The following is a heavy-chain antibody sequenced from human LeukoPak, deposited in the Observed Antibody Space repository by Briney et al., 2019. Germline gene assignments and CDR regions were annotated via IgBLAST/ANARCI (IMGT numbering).Heavy chain of an antibody. CDR1: GGSISSGDYY. Sequence: SETLSLTCTVSGGSISSGDYYWSWIRQPPGKGLEWIGSIYYSGSTYYNPSLKSRVTISVDTSKNQFSLKLSSVTAADTAVYYCARQGYSYGAGYYYMDVWGKGTTVTVSS. V-gene: IGHV4-39*01. D-gene: IGHD5-18*01. CDR2: IYYSGST. CDR3: ARQGYSYGAGYYYMDV. J-gene: IGHJ6*03.